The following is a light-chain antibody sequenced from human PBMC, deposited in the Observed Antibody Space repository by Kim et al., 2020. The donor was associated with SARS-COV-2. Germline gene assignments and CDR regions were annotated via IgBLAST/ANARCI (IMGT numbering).Light chain of an antibody. CDR2: SNN. CDR3: AAWDDSLCGRV. Sequence: QPVLTQPPSASGTPGQRVIISCSGSSSNVEKNTVNWYQQLPGTAPKLLIYSNNQRPSGVPDRFSASKSGTSASLAISGLQSEDEADYYCAAWDDSLCGRVFGGGTQLTVL. V-gene: IGLV1-44*01. J-gene: IGLJ3*02. CDR1: SSNVEKNT.